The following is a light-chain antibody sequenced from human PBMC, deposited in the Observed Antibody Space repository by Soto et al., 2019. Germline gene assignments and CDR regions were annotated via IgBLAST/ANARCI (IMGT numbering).Light chain of an antibody. V-gene: IGKV1-27*01. CDR3: QKYNSARWT. CDR1: QGISNY. J-gene: IGKJ1*01. Sequence: DIQMTQSPSSLSASVGDRVTITCRAIQGISNYLAWYQQIPGKVPTLLIYAASTLQSGVPSRFSGSGSGTDFTLTISSLQPEDVATYYCQKYNSARWTFGLGTKVEIK. CDR2: AAS.